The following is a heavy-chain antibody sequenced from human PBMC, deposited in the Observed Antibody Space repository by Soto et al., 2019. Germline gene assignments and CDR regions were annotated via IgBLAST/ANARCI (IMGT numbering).Heavy chain of an antibody. J-gene: IGHJ4*02. Sequence: EVQLVESGGGVVRPGGSLRLSCAASGFTFDDYGMSWVRQAPGKGLEWVSGINWNGGSTGYADSVKGRFTISRDNAKNPLYLQMNSLRDEDRALSYCERVFALQPPYYFDYWGQGPLFSVCS. CDR1: GFTFDDYG. CDR2: INWNGGST. CDR3: ERVFALQPPYYFDY. V-gene: IGHV3-20*04. D-gene: IGHD4-4*01.